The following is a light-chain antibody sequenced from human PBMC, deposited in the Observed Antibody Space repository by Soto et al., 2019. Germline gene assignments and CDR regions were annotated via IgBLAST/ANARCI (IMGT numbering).Light chain of an antibody. J-gene: IGKJ2*01. CDR1: QDINDR. CDR3: QQFDSLPYT. V-gene: IGKV1-33*01. CDR2: DAS. Sequence: DIQMTQSASSLSASVGDRVTITCQASQDINDRLNWYQQKPGKAPKILISDASSLETGVPSRFSGDGSGTDFTLTINHLQPEDVATYHCQQFDSLPYTFGQGTSLEI.